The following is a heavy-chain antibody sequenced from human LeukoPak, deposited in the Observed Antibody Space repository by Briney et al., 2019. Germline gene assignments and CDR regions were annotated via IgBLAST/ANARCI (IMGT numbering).Heavy chain of an antibody. Sequence: GGPLRLSCAASGFTFTNAWMNWVRQAPGKGLEWVGRIKSKADGETIDYAAPVKGRFTFSRDDSKNMLYLQMNSLKSEDTAVYYCSTLTSRGLSDSWGQGTLVTVSS. CDR2: IKSKADGETI. V-gene: IGHV3-15*07. D-gene: IGHD1-20*01. CDR1: GFTFTNAW. J-gene: IGHJ4*02. CDR3: STLTSRGLSDS.